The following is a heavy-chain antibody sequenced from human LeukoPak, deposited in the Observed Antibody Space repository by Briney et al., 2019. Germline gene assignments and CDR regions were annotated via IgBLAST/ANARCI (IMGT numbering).Heavy chain of an antibody. D-gene: IGHD5-12*01. Sequence: GGSLRLSCAASGFTFSNYNWNWVRQAPGKGLEWIPYIDFRSRTNYYQALVKGGFTFSRDNAKNSLYLQMNSLRAEDTAIYYCAREGGYPHFQNDYWGQGTLVTVSS. CDR3: AREGGYPHFQNDY. J-gene: IGHJ4*02. CDR1: GFTFSNYN. V-gene: IGHV3-48*01. CDR2: IDFRSRTN.